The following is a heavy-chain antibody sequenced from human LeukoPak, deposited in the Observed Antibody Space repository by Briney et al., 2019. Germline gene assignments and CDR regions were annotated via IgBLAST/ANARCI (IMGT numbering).Heavy chain of an antibody. Sequence: ASVKVSCKTSGYTFTDYYMHWVRQAPGQGLEWMGWIHPSTGGTNYAQKFQGRVTMTRDTSISTAYMALSRLTSDDTAVYYCARDFDASSSNDYWGQGTLVTVSS. D-gene: IGHD6-6*01. J-gene: IGHJ4*02. V-gene: IGHV1-2*02. CDR2: IHPSTGGT. CDR3: ARDFDASSSNDY. CDR1: GYTFTDYY.